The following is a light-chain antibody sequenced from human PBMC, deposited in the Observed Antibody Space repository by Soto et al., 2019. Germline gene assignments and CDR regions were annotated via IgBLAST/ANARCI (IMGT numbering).Light chain of an antibody. CDR2: EVS. J-gene: IGLJ1*01. CDR3: SSYTSSSTYV. CDR1: SSDVGGYNY. Sequence: QSALTQPASVSGSPGQSITISCTGTSSDVGGYNYVSWYQQHPGKAPKLMIYEVSNRPSGVSNHFSGSKSGNTASLTISGLQAEDEADYYCSSYTSSSTYVCGTGTKVTVL. V-gene: IGLV2-14*01.